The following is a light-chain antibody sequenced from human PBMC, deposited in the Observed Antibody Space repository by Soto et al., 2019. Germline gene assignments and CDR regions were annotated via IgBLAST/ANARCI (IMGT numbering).Light chain of an antibody. CDR3: SSYAASDNFVV. J-gene: IGLJ2*01. CDR1: SSDVGGYNY. V-gene: IGLV2-11*01. Sequence: QSALTQPRSVSGSPGQSVTISCTGTSSDVGGYNYVSWYQQYPGKAPKFMIYDVNKRPSGVPDRFSGSKSGNTASLTVSGLQAEDEADYYCSSYAASDNFVVFGGGTKLTVL. CDR2: DVN.